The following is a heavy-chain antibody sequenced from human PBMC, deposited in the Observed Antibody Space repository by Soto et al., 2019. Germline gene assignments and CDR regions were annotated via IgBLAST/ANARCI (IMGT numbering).Heavy chain of an antibody. CDR2: ISSSSSTI. Sequence: GGSLRLSCAASGFTFSSYSMNWVRQAPGKGLEWVSYISSSSSTIYYADSVKGRFTISRDNAKNSLYLQMNSLRAEDTAVYYCARGPRVVGDIVVVVAATNAQGGYWGQGTLVTVSS. V-gene: IGHV3-48*01. CDR3: ARGPRVVGDIVVVVAATNAQGGY. CDR1: GFTFSSYS. J-gene: IGHJ4*02. D-gene: IGHD2-15*01.